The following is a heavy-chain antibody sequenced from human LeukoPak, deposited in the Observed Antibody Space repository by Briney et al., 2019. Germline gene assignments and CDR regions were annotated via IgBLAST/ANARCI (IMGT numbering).Heavy chain of an antibody. CDR1: GGSISSGSYY. CDR2: IYTSGST. Sequence: SETLSLTCTVSGGSISSGSYYWSWLRQPAGKGMEWIGRIYTSGSTSYNPSLKTRVTISVDTTKNQFSLKLRSVTAADTAVYYCAREGCLEGDTSSWYHFDYWGQGTLVTVSS. D-gene: IGHD6-13*01. V-gene: IGHV4-61*02. J-gene: IGHJ4*02. CDR3: AREGCLEGDTSSWYHFDY.